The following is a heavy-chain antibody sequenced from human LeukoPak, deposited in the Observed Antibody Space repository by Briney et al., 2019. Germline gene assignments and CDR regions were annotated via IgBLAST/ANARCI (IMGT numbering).Heavy chain of an antibody. D-gene: IGHD5-24*01. J-gene: IGHJ4*02. Sequence: ASVKVSCKASGGTFSSYAISWVRQAPGQGLEWMGGIIPIFGTANYAQKFQGRVTITAGESTSTAYMELSSLRSEDTAVYYCATEAKVEMATIDYWGQGTLVTVSS. CDR3: ATEAKVEMATIDY. CDR1: GGTFSSYA. V-gene: IGHV1-69*13. CDR2: IIPIFGTA.